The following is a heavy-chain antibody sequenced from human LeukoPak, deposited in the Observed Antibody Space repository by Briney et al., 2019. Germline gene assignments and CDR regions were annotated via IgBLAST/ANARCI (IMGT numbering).Heavy chain of an antibody. D-gene: IGHD3-22*01. CDR2: ISGSGGST. V-gene: IGHV3-23*01. Sequence: GGSLRLSCAASGFTFSSYAMSWVRQAPGKGLEWVSAISGSGGSTYYADSVKGRFTISRDNSKNTLYLQMNSLRAEDTAVYYCASHLSDYYDSSSLDYWGQGTLVTVSS. CDR1: GFTFSSYA. J-gene: IGHJ4*02. CDR3: ASHLSDYYDSSSLDY.